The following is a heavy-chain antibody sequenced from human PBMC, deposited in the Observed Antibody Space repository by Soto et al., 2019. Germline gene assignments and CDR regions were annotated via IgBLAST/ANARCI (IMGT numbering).Heavy chain of an antibody. V-gene: IGHV3-74*01. Sequence: PGGSLRLSCAASGFTFSSYWMHWVRQAPGKGLVWVSRINSDGSSTSYADSVMGRFTISRDNAKNTLYLQMNSLRAEDTAVYYCARGIAPVTYYYDSSGLWYGMDVWGQGTTVTVSS. J-gene: IGHJ6*02. CDR1: GFTFSSYW. D-gene: IGHD3-22*01. CDR3: ARGIAPVTYYYDSSGLWYGMDV. CDR2: INSDGSST.